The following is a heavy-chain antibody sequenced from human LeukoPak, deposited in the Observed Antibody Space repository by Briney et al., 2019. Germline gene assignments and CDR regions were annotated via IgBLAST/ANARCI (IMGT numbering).Heavy chain of an antibody. CDR2: IYQSGST. Sequence: SETLSLTCTVSGGSISSSGYYWGWIRQPPGKGLEWIGSIYQSGSTYYNPSLKSRVTISVDTSKNQFPLKLSSVTAADTAVYYCARLELWVDYWGQGTLVTVSS. V-gene: IGHV4-39*01. CDR3: ARLELWVDY. J-gene: IGHJ4*02. D-gene: IGHD5-18*01. CDR1: GGSISSSGYY.